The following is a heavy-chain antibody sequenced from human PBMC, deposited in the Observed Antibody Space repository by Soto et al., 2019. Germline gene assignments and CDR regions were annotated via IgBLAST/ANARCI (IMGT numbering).Heavy chain of an antibody. Sequence: GGSLRLSCAASGFTLSSYWMNWVRQAPGKGLEWVANIKQDGSEKYYVDSVKGRFFISRGNAKNSLYLQLNSLRAEDTAVYYCARDADASGWYHYGMDVWGQGTLVTVSS. CDR3: ARDADASGWYHYGMDV. CDR2: IKQDGSEK. J-gene: IGHJ6*02. CDR1: GFTLSSYW. V-gene: IGHV3-7*01. D-gene: IGHD6-19*01.